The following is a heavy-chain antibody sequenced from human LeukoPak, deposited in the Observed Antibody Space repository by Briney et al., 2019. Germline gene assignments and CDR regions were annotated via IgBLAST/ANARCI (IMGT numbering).Heavy chain of an antibody. D-gene: IGHD3-22*01. CDR3: AKGDSKRVETDYGDYYFHDSSGYWDAFDI. J-gene: IGHJ3*02. Sequence: GGSLRLSCAASGFTFSSYGMSWVRQAPGKGLEWVSAISGSGGSTYYADSVKGRFTISRDNSKNTLYLQMNSLRAEDTAVYYCAKGDSKRVETDYGDYYFHDSSGYWDAFDIWGQGTMVTVSS. CDR2: ISGSGGST. CDR1: GFTFSSYG. V-gene: IGHV3-23*01.